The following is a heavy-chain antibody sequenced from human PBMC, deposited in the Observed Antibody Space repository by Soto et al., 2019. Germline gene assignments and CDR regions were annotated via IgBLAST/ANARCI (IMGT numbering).Heavy chain of an antibody. J-gene: IGHJ4*02. D-gene: IGHD1-26*01. CDR3: ARAPSGSYPEFDY. Sequence: QVQLVESGGGVVQPGRSLRLSCAASGFIFSSYTMHWVRQAPGKGLEWVGVITYDGSNQYYADSVKGRFTISRDNSRNMLFLQMNSLRPDDTAVYYCARAPSGSYPEFDYGGQGTLVTVSS. CDR2: ITYDGSNQ. CDR1: GFIFSSYT. V-gene: IGHV3-30-3*01.